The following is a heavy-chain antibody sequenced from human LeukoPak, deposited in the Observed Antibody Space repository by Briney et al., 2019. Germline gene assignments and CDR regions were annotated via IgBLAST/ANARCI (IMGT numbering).Heavy chain of an antibody. V-gene: IGHV3-7*01. CDR1: EFTFGNFW. CDR2: IKEDGSDK. J-gene: IGHJ3*02. Sequence: GGSLRLSCAASEFTFGNFWMTWVRQAPGKGLEWVANIKEDGSDKYYVDSVKGRFTISRDNAKNSLYLQMNSLRAEDTAVYYCARDRDTRCAFDIWGQGTMVTVSS. CDR3: ARDRDTRCAFDI. D-gene: IGHD5-18*01.